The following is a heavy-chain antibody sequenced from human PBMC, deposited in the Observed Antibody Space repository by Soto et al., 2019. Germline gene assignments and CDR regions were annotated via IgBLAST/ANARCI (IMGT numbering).Heavy chain of an antibody. V-gene: IGHV5-51*01. CDR2: IYPGDSDT. CDR1: GYSFTSYW. J-gene: IGHJ3*02. Sequence: PGESLKISCKGSGYSFTSYWIGWVRQMPGKGLEWMGIIYPGDSDTRYSPSFQGQVTISADKSISTAYLQWSSLKASDTAMYYCARRVYYGSGSYLAFDIWGQGTMVTVSS. CDR3: ARRVYYGSGSYLAFDI. D-gene: IGHD3-10*01.